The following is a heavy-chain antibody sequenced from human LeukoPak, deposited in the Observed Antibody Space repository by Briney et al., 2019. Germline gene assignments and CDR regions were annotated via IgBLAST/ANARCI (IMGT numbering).Heavy chain of an antibody. D-gene: IGHD2-2*01. J-gene: IGHJ4*02. CDR3: AKPATSILIYFDS. CDR1: GFTFADYL. CDR2: IRSKTYGGTT. V-gene: IGHV3-49*03. Sequence: GGSLRLSCTASGFTFADYLMSWFRQAPGKGLEWVGFIRSKTYGGTTEYAASVKGRFTISRDDSKRIAYPQMNSLETEDTAVYYCAKPATSILIYFDSWGQGILVTVSS.